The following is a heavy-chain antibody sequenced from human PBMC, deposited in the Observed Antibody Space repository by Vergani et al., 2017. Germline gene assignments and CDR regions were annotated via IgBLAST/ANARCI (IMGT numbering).Heavy chain of an antibody. Sequence: QVQLQQWGAGLLKPSETLSLTCAVYGGSFSGYYWSWIRQPPGKGLEWIGGINHSGSTNYNPSLTSRVTISVDTSKNQFSLKLSSVTAADTAVYYCARWPKYDYIWGSYRKFDYWGQGTLVTVSS. D-gene: IGHD3-16*02. CDR3: ARWPKYDYIWGSYRKFDY. V-gene: IGHV4-34*01. CDR2: INHSGST. CDR1: GGSFSGYY. J-gene: IGHJ4*02.